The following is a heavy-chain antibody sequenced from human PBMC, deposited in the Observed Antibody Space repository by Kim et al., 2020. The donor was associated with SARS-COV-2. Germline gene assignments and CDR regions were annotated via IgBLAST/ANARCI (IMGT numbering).Heavy chain of an antibody. D-gene: IGHD6-13*01. V-gene: IGHV1-69*13. J-gene: IGHJ4*02. Sequence: SVKVSCKASGGTFSSYAISWVRQAPGQGLEWMGGIIPIFGTANYAQKFQGRVTITADESTSTAYMELSSLRSEDTAVYYCASPLSIAAAGNTLYYWGQGTLVTVSS. CDR3: ASPLSIAAAGNTLYY. CDR1: GGTFSSYA. CDR2: IIPIFGTA.